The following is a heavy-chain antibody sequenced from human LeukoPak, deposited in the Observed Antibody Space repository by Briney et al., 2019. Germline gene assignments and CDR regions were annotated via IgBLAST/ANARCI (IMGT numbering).Heavy chain of an antibody. CDR3: ARERTPKHYYGSGSYDRYFDH. J-gene: IGHJ4*02. CDR2: ISVSGGST. CDR1: GFTYSSYA. V-gene: IGHV3-23*01. Sequence: GGSLRLSCAASGFTYSSYAMSWVRQAPGKGLEWVSAISVSGGSTYYADSVKGRFTISRDNSKNTLYLQMNSLRAEETAVYYCARERTPKHYYGSGSYDRYFDHWGQGTLVTVSS. D-gene: IGHD3-10*01.